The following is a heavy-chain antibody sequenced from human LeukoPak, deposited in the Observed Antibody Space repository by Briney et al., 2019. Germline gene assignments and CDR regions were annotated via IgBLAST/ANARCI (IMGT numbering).Heavy chain of an antibody. CDR3: AIGCSSTSCPGPFDY. J-gene: IGHJ4*02. V-gene: IGHV4-34*01. CDR1: GGSFSGYY. D-gene: IGHD2-2*01. Sequence: PSETLSLTCAVYGGSFSGYYWSWIRQPPGKGLEWIGEINHSGSTNYNPSLKSRVTISVDTSKNQSSLKLSSVTAADTAVYYCAIGCSSTSCPGPFDYWGQGTLVTVSS. CDR2: INHSGST.